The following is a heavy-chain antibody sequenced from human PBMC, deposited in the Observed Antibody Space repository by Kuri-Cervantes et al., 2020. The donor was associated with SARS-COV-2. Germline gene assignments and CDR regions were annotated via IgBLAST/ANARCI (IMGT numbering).Heavy chain of an antibody. V-gene: IGHV3-30*03. Sequence: GGSLRLSCAASGFTFSSYGMHWVRQAPGKGLEWVAVISYDGSNKYYADSVKGRFTISRDNSKNTLYPQMNSLRAEDTAVYYCARSINYDFWSGPHYWGQGTLVTVSS. J-gene: IGHJ4*02. D-gene: IGHD3-3*01. CDR2: ISYDGSNK. CDR1: GFTFSSYG. CDR3: ARSINYDFWSGPHY.